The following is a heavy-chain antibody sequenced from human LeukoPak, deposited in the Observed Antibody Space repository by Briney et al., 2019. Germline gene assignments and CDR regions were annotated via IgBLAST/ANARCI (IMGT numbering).Heavy chain of an antibody. V-gene: IGHV3-48*03. Sequence: GGSLRLSCAASGFTFSSYEMNWVRQAPGKGLEWVSYISSSGSTIYYADSVRGRFTISRDNAKNSLYLQMNSLRAEDTAVYYCAREVRYFALGDYWGQGTLVTVSS. J-gene: IGHJ4*02. D-gene: IGHD3-9*01. CDR1: GFTFSSYE. CDR2: ISSSGSTI. CDR3: AREVRYFALGDY.